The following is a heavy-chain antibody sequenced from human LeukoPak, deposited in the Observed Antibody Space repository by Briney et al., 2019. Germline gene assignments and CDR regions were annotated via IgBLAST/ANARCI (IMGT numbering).Heavy chain of an antibody. CDR3: ARDIVATIHYYYGMDV. D-gene: IGHD5-12*01. Sequence: GASVKVSCKASGYTFTSYGISWVRQAPGQGLEWMGWISAYNGHTNYAQKLQGRVTVNTETSTSTAYMEMRSMRSDDTAVYYCARDIVATIHYYYGMDVWGQGTTVTVSS. CDR2: ISAYNGHT. J-gene: IGHJ6*02. V-gene: IGHV1-18*01. CDR1: GYTFTSYG.